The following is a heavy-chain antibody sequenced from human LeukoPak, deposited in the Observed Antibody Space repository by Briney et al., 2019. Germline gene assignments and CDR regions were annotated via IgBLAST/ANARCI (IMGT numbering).Heavy chain of an antibody. CDR2: ISGSGGST. D-gene: IGHD3-9*01. V-gene: IGHV3-23*01. CDR1: GFTFSSYA. J-gene: IGHJ4*02. Sequence: PGGSLRLSCAASGFTFSSYAMSWVRQAPGKGLEWVSAISGSGGSTNYADSVKGRFTISRDNSKNTLYLQMNSLRVEDTAVYYCAKARGLTLVPLDVLTGAFDNWGQGTLVTVSS. CDR3: AKARGLTLVPLDVLTGAFDN.